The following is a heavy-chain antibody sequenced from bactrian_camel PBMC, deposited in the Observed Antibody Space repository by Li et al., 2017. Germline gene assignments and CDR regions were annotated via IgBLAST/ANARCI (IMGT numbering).Heavy chain of an antibody. Sequence: DVQLVESGGGSVQAGGSLRLSCAASGYTFSSGCMVWFRQAPRKEREMVATIYAPDYHPRGYREYGDSVKGRFIISQDKSRNALYLEMSDLEPEDSAMYYCAAAFWCGGSWNVASVYNYWGQGTQVTVS. CDR3: AAAFWCGGSWNVASVYNY. J-gene: IGHJ4*01. D-gene: IGHD6*01. CDR1: GYTFSSGC. CDR2: IYAPDYHPRGYR. V-gene: IGHV3S59*01.